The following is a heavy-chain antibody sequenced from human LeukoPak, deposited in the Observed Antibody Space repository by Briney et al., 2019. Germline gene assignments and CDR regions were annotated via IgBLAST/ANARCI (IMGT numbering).Heavy chain of an antibody. V-gene: IGHV3-23*01. J-gene: IGHJ4*02. CDR3: ANAEVPQQL. CDR1: GVTFSSSA. D-gene: IGHD6-13*01. CDR2: MSGRGGST. Sequence: GGSLRLSCAASGVTFSSSAMSWVREAPGKGLEWVSAMSGRGGSTYYADSVKGRFTISRDNSKNTLYLQMNSLRTEETAVYYCANAEVPQQLWGQGTLVTVSS.